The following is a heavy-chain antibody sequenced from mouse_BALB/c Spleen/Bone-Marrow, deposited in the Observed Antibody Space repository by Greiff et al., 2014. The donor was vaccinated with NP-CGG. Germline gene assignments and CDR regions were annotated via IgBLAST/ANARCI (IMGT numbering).Heavy chain of an antibody. CDR1: GFSLTSYG. CDR2: IWAGGST. J-gene: IGHJ4*01. Sequence: VQLQQSGPGLVAPSQSLSITCTVSGFSLTSYGVHWVRQPPGKGLEWLGVIWAGGSTNYNSALMSRLSINKDNSKSQVFLKMNILQTDDTAMYYWAIYGGGAMDYWGQGTSVTVSS. V-gene: IGHV2-9*02. CDR3: AIYGGGAMDY. D-gene: IGHD1-1*01.